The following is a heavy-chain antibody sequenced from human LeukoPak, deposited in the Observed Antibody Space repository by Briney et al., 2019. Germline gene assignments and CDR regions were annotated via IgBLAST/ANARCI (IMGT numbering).Heavy chain of an antibody. CDR1: GFTFSSYA. CDR3: XXXXLGWDENWFDP. D-gene: IGHD4-23*01. Sequence: GGSLRLSCAASGFTFSSYAMSWVRQAPGKGLEWVSAISGSGGSTYYADSVKGRFTISRDNSKNTLYLQMNSLRAEDTAVYYXXXXXLGWDENWFDPWGQGTLVTVSS. J-gene: IGHJ5*02. CDR2: ISGSGGST. V-gene: IGHV3-23*01.